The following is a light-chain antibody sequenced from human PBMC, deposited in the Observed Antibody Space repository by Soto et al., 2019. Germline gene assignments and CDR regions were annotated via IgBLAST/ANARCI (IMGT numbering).Light chain of an antibody. J-gene: IGKJ5*01. CDR2: DAS. CDR1: QSVSSY. CDR3: QQRSNWPPRVT. Sequence: EIVLTHSPATLSLSPGERATLSCRASQSVSSYLASYQQKPGQAPRLLIYDASNRATGIPARFSGSGSGTDFTLTISSLEPEDFAVYYCQQRSNWPPRVTFGQGTRLEIK. V-gene: IGKV3-11*01.